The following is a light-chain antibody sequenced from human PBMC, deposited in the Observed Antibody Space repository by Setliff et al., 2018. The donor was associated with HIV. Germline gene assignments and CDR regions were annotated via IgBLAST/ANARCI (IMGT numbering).Light chain of an antibody. CDR2: NNY. J-gene: IGLJ1*01. Sequence: QSVLSQPPSASGTPGQRVTISCSGSSSSIGVNVVNWYQHLPGTSPKLLIYNNYQRPSGVPDRFSGPKSGSSGSLAISGLQSEDEADYYCAVWDNGLKGYVFGTGTRSPS. V-gene: IGLV1-44*01. CDR3: AVWDNGLKGYV. CDR1: SSSIGVNV.